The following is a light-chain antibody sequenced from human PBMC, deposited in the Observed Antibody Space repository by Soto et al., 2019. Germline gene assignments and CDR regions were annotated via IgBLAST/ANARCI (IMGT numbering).Light chain of an antibody. CDR3: MQTIQPLLT. CDR2: EVF. CDR1: QSLLHTDGKTY. Sequence: DVVMTQTPLSLSVTPGQPASISCKSSQSLLHTDGKTYLYWYLQKPGHPPQLLIYEVFNRFSGVPDRFSGSGSGTDFTLKISRVEAEDVVTYYCMQTIQPLLTFGGGTKVEI. V-gene: IGKV2D-29*01. J-gene: IGKJ4*01.